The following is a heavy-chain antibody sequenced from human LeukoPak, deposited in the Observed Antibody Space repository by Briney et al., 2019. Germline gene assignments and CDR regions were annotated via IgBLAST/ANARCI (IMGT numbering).Heavy chain of an antibody. CDR1: GGSISSGGYS. V-gene: IGHV4-30-2*01. Sequence: SETLSLTCAVSGGSISSGGYSWSWIRQPPGKGLEWIGYIYHSGSTYYNPSLKSRVTISVDRSKNQFSLKLSSVTAADTVVYYCARGSNSGWNYYYYGMDVWSQGTTVTVSS. CDR2: IYHSGST. J-gene: IGHJ6*02. D-gene: IGHD6-19*01. CDR3: ARGSNSGWNYYYYGMDV.